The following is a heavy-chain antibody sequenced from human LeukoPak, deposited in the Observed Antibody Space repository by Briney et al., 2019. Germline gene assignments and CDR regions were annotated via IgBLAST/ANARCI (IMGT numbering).Heavy chain of an antibody. Sequence: GGSLRLSCADSGFIFSTYAMTWVRQAPGKGLEWVSSISGDGGSRYYADSVKGRFTISRDNSKNTLYLQMSSLRVEDTAVYYCAKLGTLGGSQTDFWGQGTLVAVSS. J-gene: IGHJ4*02. CDR2: ISGDGGSR. D-gene: IGHD1-26*01. CDR1: GFIFSTYA. CDR3: AKLGTLGGSQTDF. V-gene: IGHV3-23*01.